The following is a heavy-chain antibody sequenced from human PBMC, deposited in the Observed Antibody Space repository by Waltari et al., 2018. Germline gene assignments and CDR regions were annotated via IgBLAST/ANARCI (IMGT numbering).Heavy chain of an antibody. Sequence: QVQLVQSGAEVKKPGSSVKVSCKASGGTFSSYAISWVRQATGQGLEWMGGIIPIFGTANYAQKFQGRVTITADESTSTAYMELSSLRSEDTAVYYCARVPYDFWSGYYPPGMDVWGQGTTVTVSS. J-gene: IGHJ6*02. V-gene: IGHV1-69*01. CDR1: GGTFSSYA. CDR3: ARVPYDFWSGYYPPGMDV. CDR2: IIPIFGTA. D-gene: IGHD3-3*01.